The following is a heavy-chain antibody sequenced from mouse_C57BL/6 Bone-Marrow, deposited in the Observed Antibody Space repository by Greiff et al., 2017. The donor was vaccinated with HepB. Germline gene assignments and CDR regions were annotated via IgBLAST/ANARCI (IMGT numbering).Heavy chain of an antibody. CDR3: ARYIGYYLYWYFDV. J-gene: IGHJ1*03. D-gene: IGHD2-3*01. Sequence: EVKLMESGGGLVQPGGSLSLSCAASGFTFTDYYMSWVRQPPGKALEWLGFIRNKANGYTTEYSASVKGRFTISRDNSQSILYLLMNALRAEDSATYYCARYIGYYLYWYFDVWGTGTTVTVSS. V-gene: IGHV7-3*01. CDR1: GFTFTDYY. CDR2: IRNKANGYTT.